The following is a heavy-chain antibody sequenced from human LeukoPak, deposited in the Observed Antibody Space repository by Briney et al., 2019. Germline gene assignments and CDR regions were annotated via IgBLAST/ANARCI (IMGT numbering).Heavy chain of an antibody. J-gene: IGHJ6*03. V-gene: IGHV3-23*01. D-gene: IGHD5-18*01. CDR2: ISGSGGST. CDR3: AKRAISYGTGYYYYYMDV. Sequence: GGSLRLSCAASGFTFSSYGMSWVRQAPGKGLEWVSAISGSGGSTYYTDSVKGRFTISRDNSKNTLYLQMNSLRAEDAAVYYCAKRAISYGTGYYYYYMDVWGKGTTVTISS. CDR1: GFTFSSYG.